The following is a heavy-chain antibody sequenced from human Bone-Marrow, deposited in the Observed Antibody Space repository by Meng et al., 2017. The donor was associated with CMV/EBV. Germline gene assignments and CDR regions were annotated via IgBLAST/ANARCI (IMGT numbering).Heavy chain of an antibody. J-gene: IGHJ4*02. Sequence: FPFSYYGMDLGRQGSGKGVGWVAVKSYDGGKTYYGDSVKGRFSISRDNSKNTLYLQINSLTPEDTAVYYCAKDRGIYGSGRLDYWGQGTLVTVSS. CDR1: FPFSYYG. CDR3: AKDRGIYGSGRLDY. V-gene: IGHV3-30*18. D-gene: IGHD3-10*01. CDR2: KSYDGGKT.